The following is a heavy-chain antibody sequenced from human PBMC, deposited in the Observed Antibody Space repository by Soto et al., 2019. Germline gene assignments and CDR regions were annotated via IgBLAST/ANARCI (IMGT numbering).Heavy chain of an antibody. J-gene: IGHJ6*02. V-gene: IGHV1-69*12. CDR2: IIPIFGTA. D-gene: IGHD4-17*01. CDR3: VRSTVTTEYYYCCGMDV. Sequence: QIQLVQSGAEVKKPGSSVKVSCKASGGTFSSYAISWVRQAPGQGLEWMGGIIPIFGTANYAQKLQGRVTSTADEATSKADLELSSVRSEDRAVYYCVRSTVTTEYYYCCGMDVWGQGTTVTVSS. CDR1: GGTFSSYA.